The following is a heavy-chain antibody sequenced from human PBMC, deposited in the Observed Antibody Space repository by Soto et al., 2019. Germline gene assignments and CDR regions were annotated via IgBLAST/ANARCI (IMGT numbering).Heavy chain of an antibody. J-gene: IGHJ4*02. CDR3: AKGPR. V-gene: IGHV3-7*01. CDR1: GFTFSNIW. Sequence: LRLSCAASGFTFSNIWMSWVRRSPEKGPEWVASISPDGGEIYYVDSVKGRFTISRDNTRNSLYLQMNSLRAEDTAVYYCAKGPRWGQGTLVTVSS. CDR2: ISPDGGEI.